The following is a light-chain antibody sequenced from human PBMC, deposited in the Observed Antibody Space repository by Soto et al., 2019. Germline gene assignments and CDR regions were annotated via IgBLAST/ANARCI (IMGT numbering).Light chain of an antibody. V-gene: IGKV3-20*01. CDR3: QQYRSSPRT. CDR1: QSVSSNY. Sequence: EIVLTESAGTRSLSPGERATFSCRASQSVSSNYLAWYQQKPGQAPRLLIYGAFKRATGIPDRFSGSGSGTDFTLTISRMEPEDFAVYCCQQYRSSPRTFGQGTKVDSK. CDR2: GAF. J-gene: IGKJ1*01.